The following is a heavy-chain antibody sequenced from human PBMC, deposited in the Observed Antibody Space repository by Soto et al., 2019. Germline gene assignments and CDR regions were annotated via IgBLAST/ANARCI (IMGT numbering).Heavy chain of an antibody. Sequence: PSETLSLTCAVSGGSISSGGYSWSWIRQPPGKGLEWIGYIYHSGSTYYNPSLKSRVTISVDRSKNQFSLKLNSVTAADTAVYYCARVAGDSSGYYPFFDYWGQGTLVTVSS. V-gene: IGHV4-30-2*01. CDR2: IYHSGST. J-gene: IGHJ4*02. CDR3: ARVAGDSSGYYPFFDY. CDR1: GGSISSGGYS. D-gene: IGHD3-22*01.